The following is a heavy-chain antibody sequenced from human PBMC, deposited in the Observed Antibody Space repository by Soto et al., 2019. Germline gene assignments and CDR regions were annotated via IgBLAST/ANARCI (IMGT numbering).Heavy chain of an antibody. CDR2: ISAYNGKT. D-gene: IGHD2-2*01. CDR1: GYTFTRYG. Sequence: VKVSCKASGYTFTRYGISWVRQAPGQGLEWMGRISAYNGKTNYAQKFQGRVTITADTSTSTAYMELRSLRSEDTAVYYCAREGLVLVPTTVNSDYYYYAMDVWGQGTTVTVSS. CDR3: AREGLVLVPTTVNSDYYYYAMDV. J-gene: IGHJ6*02. V-gene: IGHV1-18*01.